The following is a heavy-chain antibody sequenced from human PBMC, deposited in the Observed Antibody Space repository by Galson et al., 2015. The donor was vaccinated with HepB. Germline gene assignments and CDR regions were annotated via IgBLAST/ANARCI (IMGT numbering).Heavy chain of an antibody. V-gene: IGHV3-23*01. J-gene: IGHJ4*02. D-gene: IGHD1-14*01. Sequence: SLRLSCAASGFTFSSYAMSWVRQAPGKGLEWVSAISGSGGSTYYADSVKGRFTISRDNSKNTLYLQMNSLRAEDTAVYYCAKCDLVRNPDLVLFFDYWGQGTLVTVSS. CDR3: AKCDLVRNPDLVLFFDY. CDR1: GFTFSSYA. CDR2: ISGSGGST.